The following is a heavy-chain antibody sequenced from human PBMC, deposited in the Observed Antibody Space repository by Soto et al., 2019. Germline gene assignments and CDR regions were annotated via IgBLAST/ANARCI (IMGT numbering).Heavy chain of an antibody. D-gene: IGHD3-10*01. Sequence: ASVKVSCKASGYTFTSYDINWVRQATGQGLEWMGWMNPNSGNTGYAQKFQGRVTMTRNTSISTAYMELSSLRSEDTAVYYCATDLWLRGVIISNWFDHWGQGTLVTVSS. CDR2: MNPNSGNT. CDR3: ATDLWLRGVIISNWFDH. CDR1: GYTFTSYD. V-gene: IGHV1-8*01. J-gene: IGHJ5*02.